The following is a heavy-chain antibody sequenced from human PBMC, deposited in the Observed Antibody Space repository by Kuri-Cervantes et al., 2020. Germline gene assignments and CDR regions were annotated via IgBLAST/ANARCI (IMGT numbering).Heavy chain of an antibody. V-gene: IGHV3-7*01. J-gene: IGHJ4*02. CDR3: ARDMVRGVIDY. CDR1: GFTFSTFSTSW. Sequence: GESLKISCAVSGFTFSTFSTSWLSWVRQAPGKGLEWVANIKGDGSEKYYVDSVKGRFTISRDNAKNSLYLQMNSLRAEDTAVYYCARDMVRGVIDYWGQGTLVTVSS. D-gene: IGHD3-10*01. CDR2: IKGDGSEK.